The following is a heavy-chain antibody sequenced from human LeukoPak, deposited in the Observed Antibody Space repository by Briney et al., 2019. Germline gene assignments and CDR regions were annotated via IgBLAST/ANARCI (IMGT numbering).Heavy chain of an antibody. Sequence: GGSLRLSCAASGFTFSSYWTSWVRQAPGKGLEWVANIKQDGSEKYYVDSVKGRFTISRDNAKNSLYLQMNSLRAEDTAVYYCARASLLPGLKDYWGQGTLVTVSS. CDR3: ARASLLPGLKDY. V-gene: IGHV3-7*01. J-gene: IGHJ4*02. D-gene: IGHD1-14*01. CDR2: IKQDGSEK. CDR1: GFTFSSYW.